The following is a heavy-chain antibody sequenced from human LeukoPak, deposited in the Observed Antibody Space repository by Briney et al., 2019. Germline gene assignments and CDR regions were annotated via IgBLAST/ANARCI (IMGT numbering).Heavy chain of an antibody. CDR3: AKWELYSGFYYIDY. J-gene: IGHJ4*02. CDR2: IKPDGSLI. Sequence: GGSLRLSCAASGFTFSSYWMTWVRQGPGKGLEWVANIKPDGSLIYYVDSVKGRFTISRDNAKNSLYPQMNSLRAEDTAVYYCAKWELYSGFYYIDYWGQGTLATVSS. V-gene: IGHV3-7*01. D-gene: IGHD1-26*01. CDR1: GFTFSSYW.